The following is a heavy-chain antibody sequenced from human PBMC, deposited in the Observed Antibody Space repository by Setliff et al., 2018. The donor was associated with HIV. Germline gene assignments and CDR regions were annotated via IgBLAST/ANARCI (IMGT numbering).Heavy chain of an antibody. J-gene: IGHJ4*03. CDR2: INTETGNT. Sequence: GASVKVSCKASGYTLTTYGISWVRQAPGQGPEWMGWINTETGNTEFAQKFHHRVSMTADRSSNIAYMELRSLTFEDTAINYCARDGRFDYDSSGYAGPEFDQWGQGTMVTVSS. V-gene: IGHV1-18*01. D-gene: IGHD3-22*01. CDR1: GYTLTTYG. CDR3: ARDGRFDYDSSGYAGPEFDQ.